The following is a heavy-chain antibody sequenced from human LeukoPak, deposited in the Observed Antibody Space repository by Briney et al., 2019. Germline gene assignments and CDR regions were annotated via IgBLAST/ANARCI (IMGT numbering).Heavy chain of an antibody. V-gene: IGHV3-21*01. CDR1: GFTFSTYT. Sequence: GGSLRLSCAASGFTFSTYTMNWDRQAPGKGLEWVSFISSSSSYMYYADSVKGRFAISRDNTKKSLYLQMNSLRAEDTAVYYCARDFSGYDYNFDYWGQGTLVTVSS. CDR3: ARDFSGYDYNFDY. D-gene: IGHD5-12*01. J-gene: IGHJ4*02. CDR2: ISSSSSYM.